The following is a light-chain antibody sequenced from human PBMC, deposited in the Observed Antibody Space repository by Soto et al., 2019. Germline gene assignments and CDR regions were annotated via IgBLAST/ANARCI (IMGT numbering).Light chain of an antibody. J-gene: IGKJ2*01. CDR2: LAS. CDR1: QSVDNRY. Sequence: EIVLTQSPDALSLSPGETATLSCRARQSVDNRYFAWYHQKPGQAPTLLIYLASFGDPVTPDRFSGSGSVSDVTLTISSREPDDFGVYYCQHDSGSLPYTFGQGTKLEIK. CDR3: QHDSGSLPYT. V-gene: IGKV3-20*01.